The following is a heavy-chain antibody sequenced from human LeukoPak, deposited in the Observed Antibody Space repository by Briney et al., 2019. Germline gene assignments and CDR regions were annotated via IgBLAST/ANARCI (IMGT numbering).Heavy chain of an antibody. J-gene: IGHJ4*02. D-gene: IGHD6-6*01. Sequence: SETLSLTCAVYGGSFSGYYLSWIRQPPGKGLEWIGEINHSGSTNYNPSLKSRVTISVDTSKNQFSLKLSSVTAADTAVYYCARGSSRWRPQDYWGQGTLVTVSS. CDR3: ARGSSRWRPQDY. CDR1: GGSFSGYY. CDR2: INHSGST. V-gene: IGHV4-34*01.